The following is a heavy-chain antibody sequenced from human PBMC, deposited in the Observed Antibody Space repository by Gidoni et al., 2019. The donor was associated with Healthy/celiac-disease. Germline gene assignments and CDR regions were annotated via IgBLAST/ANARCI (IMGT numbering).Heavy chain of an antibody. D-gene: IGHD2-2*01. CDR2: IYYSGST. CDR3: AREMKGYCSSTSCYSDVFDI. J-gene: IGHJ3*02. V-gene: IGHV4-39*01. CDR1: GGSISSSSYY. Sequence: QLQLQESGPGLVKPSETLSLTCTVSGGSISSSSYYWGWIRQPPGKGLEWIGSIYYSGSTYYNPSLKSRVTISVDTSKNQFSLKLSSVTAADTAVYYCAREMKGYCSSTSCYSDVFDIWGQGTMVTVSS.